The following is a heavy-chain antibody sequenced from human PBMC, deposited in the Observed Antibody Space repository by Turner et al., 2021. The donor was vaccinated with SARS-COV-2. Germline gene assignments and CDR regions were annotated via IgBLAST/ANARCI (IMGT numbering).Heavy chain of an antibody. CDR2: IHSSGII. V-gene: IGHV4-4*07. D-gene: IGHD3-16*01. Sequence: QVQLQESGPGLVKPSETLSLTCTVSGGSISSYFWSWIRLPAGRGLEWIGRIHSSGIINYNPSLKSRVTMSIDTSKNQVSLRLSSVTAADTAVYCCARANEDLTRALDVWGKGTMVTVSA. CDR3: ARANEDLTRALDV. J-gene: IGHJ3*01. CDR1: GGSISSYF.